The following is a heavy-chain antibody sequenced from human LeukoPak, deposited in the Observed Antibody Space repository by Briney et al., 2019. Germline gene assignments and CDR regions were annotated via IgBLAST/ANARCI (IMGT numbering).Heavy chain of an antibody. CDR3: AKWEEALRAFDV. D-gene: IGHD3-3*02. CDR1: GGSFSGYY. J-gene: IGHJ3*01. CDR2: INHSGST. V-gene: IGHV4-34*01. Sequence: SETLSLTCAVYGGSFSGYYWSWIRQPPGKGLEWIGEINHSGSTNYNPSLKSRVTISVDTSKNQFSLKLSFVTAADTAIYYCAKWEEALRAFDVWGQGTMVTVSS.